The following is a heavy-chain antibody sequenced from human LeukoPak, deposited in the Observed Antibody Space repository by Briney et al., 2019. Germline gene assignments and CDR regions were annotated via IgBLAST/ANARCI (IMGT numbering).Heavy chain of an antibody. CDR3: ARDRFSDYVYYFDY. V-gene: IGHV4-4*07. D-gene: IGHD3-16*01. CDR2: IYTSGST. Sequence: SETLSLTCTVSGGSISSYYWSWIRQPAGRGLEWIGRIYTSGSTNYNPSLKSRVSMSVDTSKNQFSLKLSSVTAADTAVYYCARDRFSDYVYYFDYWGQGTLVTVSS. J-gene: IGHJ4*02. CDR1: GGSISSYY.